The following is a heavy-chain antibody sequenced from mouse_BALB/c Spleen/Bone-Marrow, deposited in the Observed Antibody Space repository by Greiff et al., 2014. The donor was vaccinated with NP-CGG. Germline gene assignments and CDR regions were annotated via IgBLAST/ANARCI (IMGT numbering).Heavy chain of an antibody. Sequence: VQLKESGAELVKPGASVKLSCTASGFNIKDTYMHWVKQRPEQGLEWIGRIDPANGNTKYDPKFQGKATITADTSSNTAYLQLSSLASDDTAVYYCASYVYGYYFDYWGQGTTLTVSS. CDR3: ASYVYGYYFDY. J-gene: IGHJ2*01. CDR2: IDPANGNT. V-gene: IGHV14-3*02. CDR1: GFNIKDTY. D-gene: IGHD2-2*01.